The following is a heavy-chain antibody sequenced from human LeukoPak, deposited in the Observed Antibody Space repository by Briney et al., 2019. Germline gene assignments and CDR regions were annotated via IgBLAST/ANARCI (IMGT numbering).Heavy chain of an antibody. CDR2: ISGSGGST. Sequence: QPGGSLRLSCAASGFTFSNYAMSWVRQAPGKGLEWVSAISGSGGSTYYADSVKGRFTISRDNSKNTLYLQMNSLRAEDTAVYYCAKDPTYYYGSGSPHWGQGTLVTVSS. CDR1: GFTFSNYA. J-gene: IGHJ4*02. V-gene: IGHV3-23*01. D-gene: IGHD3-10*01. CDR3: AKDPTYYYGSGSPH.